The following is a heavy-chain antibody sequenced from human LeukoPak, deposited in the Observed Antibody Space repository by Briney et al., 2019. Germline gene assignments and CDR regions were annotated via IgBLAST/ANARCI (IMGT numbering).Heavy chain of an antibody. V-gene: IGHV3-48*03. CDR1: GFTFSSYE. J-gene: IGHJ4*02. CDR3: ARSNFLYYFDY. D-gene: IGHD4/OR15-4a*01. CDR2: ISSSGSTI. Sequence: GGSLRLSCAASGFTFSSYEMNWVRQAPGNGLQWVSYISSSGSTIYYADSVKGRFTISRDNAKNSLYLQMNSLRAEDTAVYYCARSNFLYYFDYWGQGTLVTVSS.